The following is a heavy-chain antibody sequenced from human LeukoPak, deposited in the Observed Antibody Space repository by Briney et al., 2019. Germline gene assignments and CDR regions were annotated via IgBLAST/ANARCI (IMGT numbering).Heavy chain of an antibody. V-gene: IGHV3-21*06. CDR3: ARTRRGAAAGQMDY. D-gene: IGHD6-13*01. CDR2: ISSSGSYI. J-gene: IGHJ4*02. Sequence: KSGGSLRLSCEASEFTFSRYSMNRARQAPGKGLEWVSSISSSGSYIYYSDSVKGRFTISRDNAKNLLYLQMNSLRAEDTAVYYCARTRRGAAAGQMDYWGQGTLVTVSS. CDR1: EFTFSRYS.